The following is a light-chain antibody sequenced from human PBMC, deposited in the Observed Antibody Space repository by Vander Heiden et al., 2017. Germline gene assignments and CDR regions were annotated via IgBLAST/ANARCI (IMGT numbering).Light chain of an antibody. CDR2: DAS. Sequence: EIVLTQSPATLSLSPGERATLSCRASQSITSYLAWYQQKPGQAPRLLIYDASNRATGIPPRFSGSGSGTDFTLTISSLEPEDFAVYFCQQRSRWPLTFSGGTKVEIK. CDR1: QSITSY. CDR3: QQRSRWPLT. V-gene: IGKV3-11*01. J-gene: IGKJ4*01.